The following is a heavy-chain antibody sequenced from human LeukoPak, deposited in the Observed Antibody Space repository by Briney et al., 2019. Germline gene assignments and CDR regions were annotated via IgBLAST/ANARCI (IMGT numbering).Heavy chain of an antibody. CDR1: GFTFSDYY. CDR2: IDGTNSYT. Sequence: GGSLRLSCAASGFTFSDYYVTWIRQAPGKGLEWVPYIDGTNSYTNYADSVKGRFTIARDNAKNSLCLQMNSLRAEDTAVYYCAAFYYSAFFDYWGLGTLVTVSS. D-gene: IGHD3-10*01. J-gene: IGHJ4*02. CDR3: AAFYYSAFFDY. V-gene: IGHV3-11*03.